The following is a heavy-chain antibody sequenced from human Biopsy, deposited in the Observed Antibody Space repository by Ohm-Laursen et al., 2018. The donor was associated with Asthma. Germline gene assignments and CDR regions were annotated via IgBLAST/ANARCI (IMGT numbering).Heavy chain of an antibody. CDR2: ISVYNGNT. CDR1: GYTFNTAG. V-gene: IGHV1-18*01. Sequence: GSSVKVSCKTSGYTFNTAGITWVRQAPGQGLEWMGWISVYNGNTKVAQKIQDRVTMITYTSTSTAYMELRSLRSDDTTVYFCARPVDFSHYYGMDVWGQGTTVTVS. J-gene: IGHJ6*02. CDR3: ARPVDFSHYYGMDV. D-gene: IGHD5-12*01.